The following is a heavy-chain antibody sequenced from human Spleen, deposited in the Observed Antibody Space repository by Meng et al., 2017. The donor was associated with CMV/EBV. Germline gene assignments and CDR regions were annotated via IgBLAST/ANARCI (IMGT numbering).Heavy chain of an antibody. CDR3: ARVLQGDSGTIDY. CDR1: GYTFTGYY. Sequence: QVQLVQAGEEVKKPGASVKVSCKASGYTFTGYYMHWVRQAPGQGLEWMGWINPNSGGTNYAQKFQGRVTMTRDTSISTAYMELSRLRSDDTAVYYCARVLQGDSGTIDYWGQGTLVTVSS. J-gene: IGHJ4*02. D-gene: IGHD2-2*01. CDR2: INPNSGGT. V-gene: IGHV1-2*02.